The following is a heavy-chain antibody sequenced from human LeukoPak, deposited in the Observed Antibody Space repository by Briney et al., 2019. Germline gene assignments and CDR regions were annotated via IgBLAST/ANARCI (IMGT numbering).Heavy chain of an antibody. D-gene: IGHD2-21*01. Sequence: GGSLRLSCAASRFTFSSYAMSWVRQAPGKGLEWVSAISGSGDSTYYADSVKGRFTISRDNSKSTLYLQMNSLRAEDTAVYYCAKVLLAGDAFDIWGQGTMVTVSS. V-gene: IGHV3-23*01. CDR1: RFTFSSYA. CDR2: ISGSGDST. CDR3: AKVLLAGDAFDI. J-gene: IGHJ3*02.